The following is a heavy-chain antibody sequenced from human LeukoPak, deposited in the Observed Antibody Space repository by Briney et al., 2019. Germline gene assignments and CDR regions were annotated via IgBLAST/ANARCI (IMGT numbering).Heavy chain of an antibody. CDR3: ARRNVGYDY. J-gene: IGHJ4*02. Sequence: GGSLRLSCAASGFTFSSYSMNWVRQAPGKGLEWVSYISSSSSTIYYTDSVKGRFSVSRDNSKNTLYLQMNSLRAEDTAVYYCARRNVGYDYWGQGTLVTVSS. D-gene: IGHD1-1*01. CDR1: GFTFSSYS. V-gene: IGHV3-48*01. CDR2: ISSSSSTI.